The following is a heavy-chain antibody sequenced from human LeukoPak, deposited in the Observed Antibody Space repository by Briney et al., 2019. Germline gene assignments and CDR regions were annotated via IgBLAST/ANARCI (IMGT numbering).Heavy chain of an antibody. V-gene: IGHV4-61*02. CDR3: ARGPYSYDSSGAFDI. D-gene: IGHD3-22*01. J-gene: IGHJ3*02. CDR1: GDSISSGDYY. CDR2: ISSSGST. Sequence: TLSLTCTVSGDSISSGDYYWSWIRQPAGKGLEWIGRISSSGSTNYNPSLKSRVAISVDTSKNQFSLKLSSVTAADTAVYFCARGPYSYDSSGAFDIWGQGTMVTVSS.